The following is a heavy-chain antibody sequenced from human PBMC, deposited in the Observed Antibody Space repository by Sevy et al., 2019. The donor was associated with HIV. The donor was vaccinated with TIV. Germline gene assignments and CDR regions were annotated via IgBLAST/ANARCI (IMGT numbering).Heavy chain of an antibody. V-gene: IGHV3-74*01. D-gene: IGHD7-27*01. Sequence: GGSLRLSCAASGFTFSSYWMHWVRQAPGKGLVWVSRINSDGSSTRYADSVKGRFTISRDNAKNTLYLQMNSLRAEDTAVYYCARAPRLTGGLNYYYYYYMDVWGKGTTVTVSS. CDR1: GFTFSSYW. J-gene: IGHJ6*03. CDR3: ARAPRLTGGLNYYYYYYMDV. CDR2: INSDGSST.